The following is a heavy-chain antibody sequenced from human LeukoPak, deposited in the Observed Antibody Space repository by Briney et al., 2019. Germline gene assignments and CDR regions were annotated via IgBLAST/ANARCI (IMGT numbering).Heavy chain of an antibody. CDR1: GGSFSGYY. J-gene: IGHJ6*03. D-gene: IGHD4-17*01. V-gene: IGHV4-59*01. Sequence: SETLSLTCAVYGGSFSGYYWSWIRQPPGKGLEWIGYIYYSGSTNYNPSLKSRVTISVDTSKNQFSLKLSSVTAADTAVYYCARARTVTTKKYYYMDVWGKGTTVTVSS. CDR3: ARARTVTTKKYYYMDV. CDR2: IYYSGST.